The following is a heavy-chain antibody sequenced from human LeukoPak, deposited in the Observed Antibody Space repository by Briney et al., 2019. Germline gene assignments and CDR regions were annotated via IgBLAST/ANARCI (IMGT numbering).Heavy chain of an antibody. CDR3: ANPPRSYGDYYYYGMDV. D-gene: IGHD1-26*01. V-gene: IGHV1-2*02. Sequence: ASVTVSCTASGYTFTGYYMHWVRQAPGQGLEWMGWINPNSGGTNYAQKFQGRVTMTRDTSISTAYMELNSLRAEDTAVYYCANPPRSYGDYYYYGMDVWGQGTTVTVSS. CDR1: GYTFTGYY. CDR2: INPNSGGT. J-gene: IGHJ6*02.